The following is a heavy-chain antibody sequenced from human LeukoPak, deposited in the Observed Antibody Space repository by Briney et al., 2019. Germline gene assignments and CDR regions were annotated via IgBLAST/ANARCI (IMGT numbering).Heavy chain of an antibody. CDR1: GYTFTGYY. J-gene: IGHJ3*02. CDR3: ARDRGIAVAGSHDAFDI. Sequence: ASVKVSCKASGYTFTGYYMHWVRQAPGQGLEWMGWINPNSGGTNYAQKFQGWVTMTRDTSISTAYMELSRLRSDDTAVYYCARDRGIAVAGSHDAFDIWGQGTMVTVSS. V-gene: IGHV1-2*04. D-gene: IGHD6-19*01. CDR2: INPNSGGT.